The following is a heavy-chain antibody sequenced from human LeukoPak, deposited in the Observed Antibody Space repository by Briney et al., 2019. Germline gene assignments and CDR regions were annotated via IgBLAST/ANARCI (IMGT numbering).Heavy chain of an antibody. CDR1: GGSFSGYY. V-gene: IGHV4-34*01. Sequence: PSETLSLTCAVYGGSFSGYYWSWIRQPPGKGLEWIGEINRSGSTNYNPSLKSRVTISVDTSKNQFSLKLSSVTAADTAVYYCARGHVLLWFGELYYGNWFDPWGQGTLVTVSS. D-gene: IGHD3-10*01. CDR2: INRSGST. CDR3: ARGHVLLWFGELYYGNWFDP. J-gene: IGHJ5*02.